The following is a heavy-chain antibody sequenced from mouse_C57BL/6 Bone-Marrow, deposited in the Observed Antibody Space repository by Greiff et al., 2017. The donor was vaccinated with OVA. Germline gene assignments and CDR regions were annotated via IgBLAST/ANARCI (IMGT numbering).Heavy chain of an antibody. V-gene: IGHV1-64*01. D-gene: IGHD1-1*01. Sequence: QVQLQQPGAELVKPGASVKLSCKASGYTFTSYWMHWVKQRPGQGLEWIGMIHPNSGSTNYNEKFKSKATLTVDKSSSTAYMQLSSLTSEDSAVYYCARRNPRFITTVVATDYWGQGTTLTVSS. CDR2: IHPNSGST. J-gene: IGHJ2*01. CDR3: ARRNPRFITTVVATDY. CDR1: GYTFTSYW.